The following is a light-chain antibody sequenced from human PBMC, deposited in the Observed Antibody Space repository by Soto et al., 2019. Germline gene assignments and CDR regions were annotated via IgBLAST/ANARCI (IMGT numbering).Light chain of an antibody. CDR3: AVWDDSLNGVV. CDR1: SSNVGNNA. Sequence: QSVLTQPPSVSEAPRQRVTISCSGSSSNVGNNAVNWYQQLPGKAPKLLIYYDDLLPSGVSDRFSGSKSGTSASLAISGLQSEDEADYYCAVWDDSLNGVVFGGGTKFTVL. V-gene: IGLV1-36*01. J-gene: IGLJ2*01. CDR2: YDD.